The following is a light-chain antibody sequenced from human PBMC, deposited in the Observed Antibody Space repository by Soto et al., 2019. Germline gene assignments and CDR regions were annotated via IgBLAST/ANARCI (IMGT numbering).Light chain of an antibody. CDR2: DVS. V-gene: IGLV2-11*01. CDR1: RSDVGDYDY. Sequence: QSALTQPPSVSGSPGQSVTISCTGTRSDVGDYDYVSWYLQHPGTAPKLLISDVSRRHSGVPDRFSGSKSGNTASLTISGLQVDDEGDYYCCSYAGTSTYVFGTGTKSPS. CDR3: CSYAGTSTYV. J-gene: IGLJ1*01.